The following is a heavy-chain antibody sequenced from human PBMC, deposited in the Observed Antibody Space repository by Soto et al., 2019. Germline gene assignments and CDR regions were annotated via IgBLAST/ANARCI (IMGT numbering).Heavy chain of an antibody. V-gene: IGHV3-21*01. CDR1: GFTFSTYN. CDR3: ARYQLYGATYYYYGMDV. D-gene: IGHD1-1*01. J-gene: IGHJ6*02. CDR2: ISSGSTYI. Sequence: GGSLRLSCAASGFTFSTYNINWVRQAPGKGLEWVSSISSGSTYINYADSVKGRFTISRDNAKNSLYLQMNSLRVEDTAVYYCARYQLYGATYYYYGMDVWGQGTTVTVSS.